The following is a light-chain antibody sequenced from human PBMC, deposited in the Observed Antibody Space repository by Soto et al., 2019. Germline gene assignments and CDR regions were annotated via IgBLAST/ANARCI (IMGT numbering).Light chain of an antibody. CDR2: KAS. Sequence: DIQITHSPFTLSASVVDRVIITCRASQSISNWLAWYQQKPGKAPNLLIYKASSLKSGVPSRFSGSGSGTEFTLTISSLQPDDFATCYCQQYDTYWTFGQGTKVDIK. CDR3: QQYDTYWT. J-gene: IGKJ1*01. V-gene: IGKV1-5*03. CDR1: QSISNW.